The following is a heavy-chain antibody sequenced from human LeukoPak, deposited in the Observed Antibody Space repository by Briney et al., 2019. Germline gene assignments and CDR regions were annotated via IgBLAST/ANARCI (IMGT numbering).Heavy chain of an antibody. CDR2: IYPGDSDT. V-gene: IGHV5-51*01. Sequence: GESLKISRKGSGYSFTSYWIGWVRQMPGKGLEWMGIIYPGDSDTRYSPSFQGQVTISADKSISTAYLQWSSLKASDTAMYYCARKADYYDSSGQYYFDYWGQGTLVTVSS. D-gene: IGHD3-22*01. CDR1: GYSFTSYW. J-gene: IGHJ4*02. CDR3: ARKADYYDSSGQYYFDY.